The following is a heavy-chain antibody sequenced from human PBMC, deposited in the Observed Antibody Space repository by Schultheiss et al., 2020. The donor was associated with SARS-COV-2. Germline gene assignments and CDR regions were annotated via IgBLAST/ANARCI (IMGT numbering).Heavy chain of an antibody. CDR3: ARDFGGSALDY. D-gene: IGHD2-15*01. Sequence: GGSLRLSCAASGFTFSSYWMSWVRQAPGKGLEWVANIKQDGSEKYYADSVKGRFTISRDNSKNTLYLQMNSLRAEDTAVYYCARDFGGSALDYWGQGTLVTVSS. CDR1: GFTFSSYW. CDR2: IKQDGSEK. J-gene: IGHJ4*02. V-gene: IGHV3-7*01.